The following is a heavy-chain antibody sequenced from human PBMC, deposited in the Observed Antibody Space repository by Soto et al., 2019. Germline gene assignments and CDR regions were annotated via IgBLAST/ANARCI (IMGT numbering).Heavy chain of an antibody. Sequence: PGGSLRLSCAASGFTFSDYYMSWIRQAPGKGLEWVSYIRSTSSDTNYADSVKGRFTISRDNAKNSLYLQMNSLRVEDTAVHFCARYRGSSRSPTRFLHYYGMDVWGQGTTVTAP. J-gene: IGHJ6*02. D-gene: IGHD6-13*01. CDR2: IRSTSSDT. CDR3: ARYRGSSRSPTRFLHYYGMDV. CDR1: GFTFSDYY. V-gene: IGHV3-11*06.